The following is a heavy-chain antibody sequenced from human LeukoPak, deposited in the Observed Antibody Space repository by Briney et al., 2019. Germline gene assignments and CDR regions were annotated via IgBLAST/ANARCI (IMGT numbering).Heavy chain of an antibody. CDR3: ARDRGELLWFGELSRDYVMDV. CDR1: GFTFSSYS. CDR2: ISSSSSYI. Sequence: GGSLRLSCAASGFTFSSYSMNWVRQAPGKGLEWVSSISSSSSYIYYADSVKGRFTISRDNAKNSLYLQMNSLRAEDMAVYYCARDRGELLWFGELSRDYVMDVWGQGTTVTVSS. V-gene: IGHV3-21*01. D-gene: IGHD3-10*01. J-gene: IGHJ6*02.